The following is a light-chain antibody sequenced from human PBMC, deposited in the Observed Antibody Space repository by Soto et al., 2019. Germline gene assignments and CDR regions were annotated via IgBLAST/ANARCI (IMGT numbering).Light chain of an antibody. CDR3: QQYYKTPET. V-gene: IGKV4-1*01. J-gene: IGKJ2*01. Sequence: DLGMNHSRDPMAESLGERATISCTSSQSVFYNSNNKNYLAWYQHKTGQPPKLLIFWASTRESGVPDRFRGSGSGTDFTLTINSLQAEDVAVYYCQQYYKTPETFGRGTKVDIK. CDR2: WAS. CDR1: QSVFYNSNNKNY.